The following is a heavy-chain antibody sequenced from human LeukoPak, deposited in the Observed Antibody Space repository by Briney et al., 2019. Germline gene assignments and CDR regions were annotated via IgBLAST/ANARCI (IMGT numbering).Heavy chain of an antibody. J-gene: IGHJ4*02. CDR2: ISYDGSNK. CDR3: ARYGGSFSDFDY. Sequence: GGSLRLSCAASGFTFSSYAMHWVRQAPXXXLEWVAVISYDGSNKYYADSVKGRFTISRDNSKNTLYLQMNSLRAEDTAVYYCARYGGSFSDFDYWGQGTLVTVSS. CDR1: GFTFSSYA. V-gene: IGHV3-30-3*01. D-gene: IGHD4-23*01.